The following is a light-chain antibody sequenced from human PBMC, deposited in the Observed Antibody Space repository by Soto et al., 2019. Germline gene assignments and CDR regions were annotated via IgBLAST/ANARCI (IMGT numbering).Light chain of an antibody. CDR2: KAS. CDR3: QQSYMDPIT. J-gene: IGKJ5*01. Sequence: DLQMNESLSTLSGSVGARVTITCRASQTISSWLAWCQQKPGKAPKLLIYKASTLKSGVPSRFSGSGGGTDFTLSISSVQPEDFATYFCQQSYMDPITVGQGKRLEIK. V-gene: IGKV1-5*03. CDR1: QTISSW.